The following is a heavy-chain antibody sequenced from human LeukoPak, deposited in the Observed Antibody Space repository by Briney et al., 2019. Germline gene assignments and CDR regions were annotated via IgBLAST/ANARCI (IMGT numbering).Heavy chain of an antibody. CDR1: ASTFSSNW. CDR3: AASMAGFNWFDP. Sequence: TGGSLRLSCAASASTFSSNWMHWVRQAPGKGLVWVSRISKDGSSTNYADSVKGRFTISRDNDKNTLYLQMSSLTAEDTAVYYCAASMAGFNWFDPWGQGTLVTVSS. CDR2: ISKDGSST. J-gene: IGHJ5*02. D-gene: IGHD6-19*01. V-gene: IGHV3-74*01.